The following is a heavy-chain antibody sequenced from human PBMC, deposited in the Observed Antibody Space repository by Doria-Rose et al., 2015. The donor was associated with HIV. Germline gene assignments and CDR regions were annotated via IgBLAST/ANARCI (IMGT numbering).Heavy chain of an antibody. V-gene: IGHV3-48*03. Sequence: LEWVSYISSSGRTIYYADSVKGRFTISRDNAKNSLYLQMDSLRAEDTAVYYCARAPSRLLEWLLRPIFYFGYWGQGTLVTVSS. D-gene: IGHD3-3*01. J-gene: IGHJ4*02. CDR3: ARAPSRLLEWLLRPIFYFGY. CDR2: ISSSGRTI.